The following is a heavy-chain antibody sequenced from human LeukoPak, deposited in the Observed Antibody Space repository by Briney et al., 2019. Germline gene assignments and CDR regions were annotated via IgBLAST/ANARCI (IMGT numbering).Heavy chain of an antibody. CDR3: ASQGPSGSIYGPIDY. CDR2: IYYSGST. Sequence: SETLSLTCTVSGGSISSYYWSWIRQPPGKGLEWIGYIYYSGSTNYNPSLKSRVTISVDTSKNQFSLKLSSVTAADTAVYYCASQGPSGSIYGPIDYWGQGTLVTVSS. V-gene: IGHV4-59*12. CDR1: GGSISSYY. D-gene: IGHD3-10*01. J-gene: IGHJ4*02.